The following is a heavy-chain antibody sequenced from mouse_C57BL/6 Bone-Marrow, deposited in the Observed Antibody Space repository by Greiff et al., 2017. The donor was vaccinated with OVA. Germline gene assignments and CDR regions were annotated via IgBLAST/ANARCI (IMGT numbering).Heavy chain of an antibody. D-gene: IGHD1-1*01. CDR1: GYSITSGYY. J-gene: IGHJ2*01. V-gene: IGHV3-6*01. Sequence: VQLKESGPGLVKPSQSLSLTCSVTGYSITSGYYWNWIRQFPGNKLEWMGYISYDGSNNYNPSLKNRISITRDTSKNQFFLKLNSVTTEDTATYYCARDDYGSSSWGQGTTLTVSS. CDR2: ISYDGSN. CDR3: ARDDYGSSS.